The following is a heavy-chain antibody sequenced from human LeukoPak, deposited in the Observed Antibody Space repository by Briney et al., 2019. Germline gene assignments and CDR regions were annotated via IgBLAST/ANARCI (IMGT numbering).Heavy chain of an antibody. D-gene: IGHD2-2*02. CDR1: GGSISSGSYY. CDR3: ARRSPAAILSYYYYMDV. V-gene: IGHV4-61*02. Sequence: PSETLSLTCTVSGGSISSGSYYWRWTRQPAGKGLEWIGRIYTSGSTNYNPSLKSRVTISVDTSKNQFSLKLSSVTAADTAVYYCARRSPAAILSYYYYMDVWGKGTTVTVSS. J-gene: IGHJ6*03. CDR2: IYTSGST.